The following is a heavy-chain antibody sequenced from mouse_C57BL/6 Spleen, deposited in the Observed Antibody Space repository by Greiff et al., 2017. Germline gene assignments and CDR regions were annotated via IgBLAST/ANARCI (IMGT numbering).Heavy chain of an antibody. Sequence: QVQLQQPGAELVKPGASVTMSCTATGYTFTSYWITWVKQRPGPGLEGFGDNLPGSGSTNYNEKFKSKATLTLDTSSSTTYMQLSSLTFEDAAVDYYAREGAFCYCGSWYFDYWGQGTTLTVSS. CDR3: AREGAFCYCGSWYFDY. J-gene: IGHJ2*01. D-gene: IGHD1-1*01. CDR2: NLPGSGST. CDR1: GYTFTSYW. V-gene: IGHV1-55*01.